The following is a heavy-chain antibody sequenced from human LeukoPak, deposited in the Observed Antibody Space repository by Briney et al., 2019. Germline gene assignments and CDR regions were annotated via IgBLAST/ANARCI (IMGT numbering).Heavy chain of an antibody. D-gene: IGHD6-6*01. CDR2: MNPNSGNR. V-gene: IGHV1-8*01. CDR1: GYTFTSYD. Sequence: ASVKVSCKASGYTFTSYDINWVRQATGQGLEWMGWMNPNSGNRGYAQKFQGRVTMTRNTSISTAYMELSSLRSEDTAVYYCARGEYSRAPHDYWGQGTLVTVSS. J-gene: IGHJ4*02. CDR3: ARGEYSRAPHDY.